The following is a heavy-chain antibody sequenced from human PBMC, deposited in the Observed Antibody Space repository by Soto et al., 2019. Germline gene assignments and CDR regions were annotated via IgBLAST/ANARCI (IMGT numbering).Heavy chain of an antibody. J-gene: IGHJ5*02. Sequence: WTWIRQHPGKDLEWIGYIYYSGVTYYNPSHKSRVTISVDTSKNQFSLKLSSMTAADTAVYFCARDLRGRGSGRFDPWGQGTLVTVSS. CDR2: IYYSGVT. D-gene: IGHD3-10*01. V-gene: IGHV4-31*02. CDR3: ARDLRGRGSGRFDP.